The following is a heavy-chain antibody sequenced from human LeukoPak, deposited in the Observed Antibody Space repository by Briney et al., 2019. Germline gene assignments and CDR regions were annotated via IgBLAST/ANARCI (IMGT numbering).Heavy chain of an antibody. V-gene: IGHV1-69*13. D-gene: IGHD3-16*02. Sequence: SVKVSCKASGGTFSSYAISWVRQAPGQGLEWMGGIIPSFGTANYAQKFQGRVTITADESTSTAYMELSSLRSEDTAVYYCARAGYVWGSYRSAPDAFDIWGQGTMVTVSS. CDR3: ARAGYVWGSYRSAPDAFDI. CDR1: GGTFSSYA. J-gene: IGHJ3*02. CDR2: IIPSFGTA.